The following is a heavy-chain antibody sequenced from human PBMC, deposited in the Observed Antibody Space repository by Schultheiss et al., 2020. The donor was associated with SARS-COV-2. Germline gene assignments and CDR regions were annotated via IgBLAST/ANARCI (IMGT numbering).Heavy chain of an antibody. D-gene: IGHD1-26*01. CDR1: GFTVSSNY. CDR2: ISGSGGST. J-gene: IGHJ6*02. V-gene: IGHV3-23*01. CDR3: ANGDEGAHYYYYGMDV. Sequence: GGSLRLSCAASGFTVSSNYMSWVRQAPGKGLEWVSAISGSGGSTYYADSVKGRFTISRDNSKNTLYLQMNSLRAEDTAVYYCANGDEGAHYYYYGMDVWGQGTTVTVSS.